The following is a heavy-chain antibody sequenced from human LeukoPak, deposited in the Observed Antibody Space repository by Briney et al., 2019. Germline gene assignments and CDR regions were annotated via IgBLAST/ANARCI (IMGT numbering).Heavy chain of an antibody. CDR3: ARERRDGYNLDY. V-gene: IGHV3-74*01. CDR2: INTDESDT. J-gene: IGHJ4*02. D-gene: IGHD5-24*01. CDR1: GFTFSSYW. Sequence: PGGSLRLSCTASGFTFSSYWMHWIRQAPGKGLVWVSRINTDESDTSYADSVKGRFTVSRDNAKNTLYLQMNSLRAEDTAVYYCARERRDGYNLDYWGQGTLVTVSS.